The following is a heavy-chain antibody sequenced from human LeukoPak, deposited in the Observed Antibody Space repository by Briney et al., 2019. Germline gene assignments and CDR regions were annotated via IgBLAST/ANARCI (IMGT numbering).Heavy chain of an antibody. CDR2: VSSDESNK. CDR3: AKSRVGSSGSTNY. J-gene: IGHJ4*02. D-gene: IGHD3-22*01. CDR1: GFTFSSFA. V-gene: IGHV3-30*01. Sequence: GGSLRLSCAASGFTFSSFAMHWVRQAPGKVLEWVAVVSSDESNKYYADSVKGRFTFSRDNSKNTLYLQINSLRPEDTAVYYCAKSRVGSSGSTNYWGQGTLVTVSS.